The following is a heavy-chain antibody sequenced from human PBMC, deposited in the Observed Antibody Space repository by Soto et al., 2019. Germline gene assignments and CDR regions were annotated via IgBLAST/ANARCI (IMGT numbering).Heavy chain of an antibody. D-gene: IGHD6-13*01. J-gene: IGHJ4*02. Sequence: GASVKVSCKASGYTFTSYGISWVRQAPGQGLEWMGRIIPILGIANYAQKFQGRVTITADKSTSTAYMELSSLRSEDTAVYYCHYSSSWYGDFDYWGQGTLVTSP. CDR2: IIPILGIA. CDR3: HYSSSWYGDFDY. CDR1: GYTFTSYG. V-gene: IGHV1-69*04.